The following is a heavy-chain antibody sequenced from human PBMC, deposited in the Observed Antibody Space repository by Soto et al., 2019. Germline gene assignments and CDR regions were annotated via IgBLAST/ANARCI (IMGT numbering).Heavy chain of an antibody. J-gene: IGHJ4*02. CDR2: ISGSGGST. CDR1: GFTFSSYA. V-gene: IGHV3-23*01. Sequence: GGSLRLSCAASGFTFSSYAMSWVRQAPGKGLEWVSAISGSGGSTYYADSVKGRFTISRDNSKNTLYLQMNSLRAEDTAVYYCAKPQLSSASYSEYFDYWGQGTLVTVSS. CDR3: AKPQLSSASYSEYFDY. D-gene: IGHD1-26*01.